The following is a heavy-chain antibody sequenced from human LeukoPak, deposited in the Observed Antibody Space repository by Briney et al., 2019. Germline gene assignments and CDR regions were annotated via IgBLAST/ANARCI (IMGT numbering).Heavy chain of an antibody. CDR2: ISSSSSYI. Sequence: GGSLRLSCAASGFTFRGYSMNWVRQAPGKGLKWVSSISSSSSYIYYTDSVKGRFTISRDNAKNSLCLQMNSLRAEDTAVYYCARQAGDYFDYWGQGTLVTVSS. J-gene: IGHJ4*02. V-gene: IGHV3-21*01. D-gene: IGHD7-27*01. CDR1: GFTFRGYS. CDR3: ARQAGDYFDY.